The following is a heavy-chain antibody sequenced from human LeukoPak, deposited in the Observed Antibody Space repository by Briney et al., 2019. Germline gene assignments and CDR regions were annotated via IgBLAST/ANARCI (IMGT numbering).Heavy chain of an antibody. CDR1: GYSFTSYW. D-gene: IGHD2-2*02. CDR3: ARHYCSSTSCYIDY. Sequence: GESLKISCKGSGYSFTSYWIGWVRHMPGKDLEWMGFIYPGDSDTRYSPSFQGQVTISADKSISTAYLQWSSLKASDTAMYYCARHYCSSTSCYIDYWGQGTLVTVSS. CDR2: IYPGDSDT. V-gene: IGHV5-51*01. J-gene: IGHJ4*02.